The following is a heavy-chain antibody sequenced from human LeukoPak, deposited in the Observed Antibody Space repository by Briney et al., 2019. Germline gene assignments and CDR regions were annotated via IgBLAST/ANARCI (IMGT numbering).Heavy chain of an antibody. CDR2: INHSGST. V-gene: IGHV4-34*01. CDR1: GGSFSGYY. D-gene: IGHD5-12*01. CDR3: ARGNIVATIGRAFDI. Sequence: SETLSLTCAVYGGSFSGYYWSWIRPPPGKGLEWIGEINHSGSTDYNPSLKSRVTISVDTSKNQFSLKLSSVTAADTAVYYCARGNIVATIGRAFDIWGQGTMVTVSS. J-gene: IGHJ3*02.